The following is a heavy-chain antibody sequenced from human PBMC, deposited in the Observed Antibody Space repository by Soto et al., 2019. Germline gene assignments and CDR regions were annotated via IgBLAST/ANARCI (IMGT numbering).Heavy chain of an antibody. CDR3: ARGSVLRFLEWLYDY. Sequence: GGSLRLSCAASGFTFSSYEMNWVRQAPGKGLEWVSYISSSGNTIYYADSVKGRFTISRDNAKNSLYLQMNSLRAEDTAVYYCARGSVLRFLEWLYDYWGQGTLVTVSS. J-gene: IGHJ4*02. CDR2: ISSSGNTI. CDR1: GFTFSSYE. D-gene: IGHD3-3*01. V-gene: IGHV3-48*03.